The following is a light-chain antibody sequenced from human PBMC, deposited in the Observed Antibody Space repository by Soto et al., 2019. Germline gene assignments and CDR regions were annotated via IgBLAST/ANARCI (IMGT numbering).Light chain of an antibody. CDR2: EVS. CDR1: SSDVGGYNY. V-gene: IGLV2-8*01. J-gene: IGLJ1*01. CDR3: SSYAGSNIV. Sequence: QSVLTQPPSASGSPGQSVTISCTGTSSDVGGYNYVSWYQQHPGKAPKLMIYEVSKRPSGVPDRFYGSKSGNTASLTVSGLQAENEADYYCSSYAGSNIVFGTGTKVTVL.